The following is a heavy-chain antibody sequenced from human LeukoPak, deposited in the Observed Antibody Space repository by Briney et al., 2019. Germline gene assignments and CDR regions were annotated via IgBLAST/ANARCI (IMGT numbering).Heavy chain of an antibody. V-gene: IGHV3-23*01. CDR2: ISGSGHTT. CDR3: VEGIFDY. J-gene: IGHJ4*02. CDR1: GVSGVTFSNYA. D-gene: IGHD3-10*01. Sequence: GGSLRLSCAASGVSGVTFSNYALNWVRQAPGKGLEWVSDISGSGHTTNYAGSVKGRFSISRDNSKTTLYLQMSSLRVEDTAVYYCVEGIFDYWGQGTLVTVSS.